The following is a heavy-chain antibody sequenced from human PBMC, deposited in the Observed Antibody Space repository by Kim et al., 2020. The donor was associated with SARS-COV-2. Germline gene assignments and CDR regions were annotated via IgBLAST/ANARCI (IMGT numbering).Heavy chain of an antibody. CDR3: ARSDGYTIDY. CDR2: ST. Sequence: STNYNPSLKSRLTISVDTSKNQFSLNRTSVTAADTAVYYCARSDGYTIDYWGQGTLVTVSS. D-gene: IGHD5-12*01. V-gene: IGHV4-59*01. J-gene: IGHJ4*02.